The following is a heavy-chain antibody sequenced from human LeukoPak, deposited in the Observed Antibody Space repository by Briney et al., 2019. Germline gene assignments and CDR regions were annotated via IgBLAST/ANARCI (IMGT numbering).Heavy chain of an antibody. V-gene: IGHV4-59*01. CDR2: IFYSGSA. Sequence: SETLSLTCTVSGGSINNYYWSWIRQPPGKGLEYIGYIFYSGSANYNPTLKSRVTISVDPSRNQFSLKLSSVTAADTAVYYCARNGDYYEKSGYYYLFDFWGQGTLVTVSS. CDR3: ARNGDYYEKSGYYYLFDF. D-gene: IGHD3-22*01. CDR1: GGSINNYY. J-gene: IGHJ4*02.